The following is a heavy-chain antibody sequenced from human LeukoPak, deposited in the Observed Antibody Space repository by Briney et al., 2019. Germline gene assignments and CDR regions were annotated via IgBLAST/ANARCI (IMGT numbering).Heavy chain of an antibody. CDR3: ARDRYYYGSGSYYSFYYYYYMDV. CDR2: FHTRGST. D-gene: IGHD3-10*01. CDR1: RGSISSGNYY. Sequence: PSQTLSLTCTVSRGSISSGNYYWSWIRQPAGKGLEWIGRFHTRGSTNYNPSLKSRVIISVDTSKNQFSLKLNSVTAADTAVYYCARDRYYYGSGSYYSFYYYYYMDVWGKGTTVTISS. V-gene: IGHV4-61*02. J-gene: IGHJ6*03.